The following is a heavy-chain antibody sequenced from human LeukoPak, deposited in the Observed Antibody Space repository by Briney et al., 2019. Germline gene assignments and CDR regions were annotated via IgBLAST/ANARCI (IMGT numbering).Heavy chain of an antibody. J-gene: IGHJ4*02. Sequence: GGSLRLSCAVSGFTFSNYWMSWVRQAPGKGLEWVAHIKQDESEKYYVDSVKGRFTISRDNAKNSLYLQMNSLRAEDTAIYYCARDKLVGASKFDYWGQGTLVTVSS. CDR1: GFTFSNYW. CDR3: ARDKLVGASKFDY. CDR2: IKQDESEK. D-gene: IGHD1-26*01. V-gene: IGHV3-7*01.